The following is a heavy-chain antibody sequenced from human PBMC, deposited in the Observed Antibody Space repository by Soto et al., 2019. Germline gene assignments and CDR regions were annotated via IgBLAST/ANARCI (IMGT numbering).Heavy chain of an antibody. V-gene: IGHV2-5*02. D-gene: IGHD3-9*01. CDR2: IYWDDSK. CDR3: AHKGPEDWPLDY. Sequence: QNTLKESGPTLVRPTQTLTLTCAFSGLSLSTSGVGVGWIRQPPGKALEWLAVIYWDDSKHYSLSLRSRLTITKDTSKTQVVLTIANMDPMDTGTYYCAHKGPEDWPLDYWGQGTLVTVSS. CDR1: GLSLSTSGVG. J-gene: IGHJ4*02.